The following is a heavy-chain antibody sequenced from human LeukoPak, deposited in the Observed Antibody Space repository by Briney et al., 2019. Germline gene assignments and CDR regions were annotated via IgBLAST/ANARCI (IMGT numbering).Heavy chain of an antibody. J-gene: IGHJ5*02. D-gene: IGHD3-9*01. CDR2: INPNSGGT. CDR3: ARATILTGYYSAWRGVRFDP. V-gene: IGHV1-2*02. Sequence: GASVKVSCKASGYTFTGYYMHWVRQAPGQGLEWMGWINPNSGGTNYAQKFQGRVTMTRDTSISTAYMELSRLRSDDTAVYYCARATILTGYYSAWRGVRFDPWGQGTLVTVSS. CDR1: GYTFTGYY.